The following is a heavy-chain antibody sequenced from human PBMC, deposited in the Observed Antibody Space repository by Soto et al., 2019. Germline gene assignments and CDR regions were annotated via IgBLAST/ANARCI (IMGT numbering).Heavy chain of an antibody. CDR2: ISAYNGNT. CDR3: AREADIVVVPAAMGGMDV. D-gene: IGHD2-2*01. J-gene: IGHJ6*04. Sequence: QVQLVQSGAEVKKPGASVKVSCKASGYTFTSYGISWVRQAPGQGLEWMGWISAYNGNTNYAQKLQGRVTMTTDTSSSTANMELMSLRSDDTAVYYCAREADIVVVPAAMGGMDVWGKGTTVTVSS. CDR1: GYTFTSYG. V-gene: IGHV1-18*01.